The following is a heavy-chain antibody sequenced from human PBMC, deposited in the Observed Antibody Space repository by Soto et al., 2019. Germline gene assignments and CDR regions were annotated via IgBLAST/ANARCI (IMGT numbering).Heavy chain of an antibody. V-gene: IGHV4-61*01. Sequence: QVQLQESGPGLVKPSETLSLTCTVSGGSVSSGSYYWSWIRQPPGKGLEWIGYIYYSGSTNYNPPPKRRVTISVDTAKHPFSPKLSSVTAADPAVYYCAREDYWGQGTLVTVSS. CDR2: IYYSGST. J-gene: IGHJ4*02. CDR1: GGSVSSGSYY. CDR3: AREDY.